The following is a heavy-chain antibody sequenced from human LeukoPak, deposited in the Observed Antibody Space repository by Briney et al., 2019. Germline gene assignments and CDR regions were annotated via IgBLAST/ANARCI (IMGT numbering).Heavy chain of an antibody. CDR3: ARVAGGNSPYYFDY. V-gene: IGHV3-9*01. CDR2: ISWNSGSI. J-gene: IGHJ4*02. D-gene: IGHD4-23*01. CDR1: GFTFDDYA. Sequence: GRSLRLSCAASGFTFDDYAMHWVRQAPGKGLEWVSGISWNSGSIGYADSVKGRFTISRDNAKNSLYLQMNSLRAEDTVVYYCARVAGGNSPYYFDYWGQGTLVTVSS.